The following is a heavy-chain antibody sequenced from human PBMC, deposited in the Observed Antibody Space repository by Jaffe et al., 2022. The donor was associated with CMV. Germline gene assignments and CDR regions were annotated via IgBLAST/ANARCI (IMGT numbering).Heavy chain of an antibody. V-gene: IGHV3-49*04. D-gene: IGHD6-13*01. CDR3: TRVWAGSWYIPTFDY. CDR2: IRSKAYGGTT. Sequence: EVQLVESGGGLVQPGRSLRLSCTASGFTFGDYAMSWVRQAPGKGLEWVGFIRSKAYGGTTEYAASVKGRFTISRDDSKSIAYLQMNSLKTEDTAVYYCTRVWAGSWYIPTFDYWGQGTLVTVSS. CDR1: GFTFGDYA. J-gene: IGHJ4*02.